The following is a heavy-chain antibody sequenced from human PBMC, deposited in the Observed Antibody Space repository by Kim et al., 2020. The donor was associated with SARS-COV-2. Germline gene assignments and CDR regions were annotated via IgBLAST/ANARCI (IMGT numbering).Heavy chain of an antibody. D-gene: IGHD6-13*01. J-gene: IGHJ4*02. CDR3: ARGLNSSSWYDLYGDYHDY. CDR1: GYTFTGYY. Sequence: ASVKVSCKASGYTFTGYYMHWVRQAPGQGLEWMGRINPNSGGTNYAQKFQGRVTMTRDTSISTAYMELSRLRSDDTAVYYCARGLNSSSWYDLYGDYHDYWGQGTLVTVSS. CDR2: INPNSGGT. V-gene: IGHV1-2*06.